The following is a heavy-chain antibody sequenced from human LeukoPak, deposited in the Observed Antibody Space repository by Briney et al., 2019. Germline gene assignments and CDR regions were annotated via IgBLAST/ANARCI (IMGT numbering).Heavy chain of an antibody. Sequence: PSQTLSLTCTVSGGSISSGSYYWSWIRQPAGTGLEWIGRIYTSGSTNHNPSLKSRVTISVDTSKNQFSLKLSSVTAADTAVYYCARESRTYYYGSGSLADAFDIWGQGTMVTVSS. D-gene: IGHD3-10*01. CDR2: IYTSGST. J-gene: IGHJ3*02. CDR3: ARESRTYYYGSGSLADAFDI. V-gene: IGHV4-61*02. CDR1: GGSISSGSYY.